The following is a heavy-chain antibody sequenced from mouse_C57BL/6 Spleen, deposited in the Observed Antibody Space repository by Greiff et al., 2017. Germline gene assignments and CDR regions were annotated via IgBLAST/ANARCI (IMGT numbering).Heavy chain of an antibody. V-gene: IGHV1-18*01. Sequence: VQLQQSGPELVKPGASVKIPCKASGYTFTDYNMDWVKQSHGKSLEWIGDINPNNGGTIYNQKFKGKATLTVDKSSSTAYMELRSLTSEDTAVYYCARGGVTTFLDYCSCDVWGTGTTVTVSS. CDR1: GYTFTDYN. CDR2: INPNNGGT. CDR3: ARGGVTTFLDYCSCDV. D-gene: IGHD2-2*01. J-gene: IGHJ1*03.